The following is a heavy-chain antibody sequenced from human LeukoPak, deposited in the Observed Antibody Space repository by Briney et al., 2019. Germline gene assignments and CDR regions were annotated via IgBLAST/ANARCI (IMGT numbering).Heavy chain of an antibody. V-gene: IGHV3-20*04. Sequence: GGSLRLSCAASGFTFDDYGMSWVRQAPGKGLEWVSGINWNGGSTGYADSVKGRFTISRDNAKNSLYLQMNSLRAEDTALYYCASSPPHYYYYMDVWGKGTTVTVSS. J-gene: IGHJ6*03. CDR3: ASSPPHYYYYMDV. CDR1: GFTFDDYG. CDR2: INWNGGST.